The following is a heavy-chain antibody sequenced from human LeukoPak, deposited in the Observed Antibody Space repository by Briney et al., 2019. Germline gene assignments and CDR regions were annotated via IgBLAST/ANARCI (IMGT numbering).Heavy chain of an antibody. J-gene: IGHJ6*02. CDR1: GYTFISYG. D-gene: IGHD2-15*01. CDR2: ISGYNGNT. Sequence: ASVRVSCKASGYTFISYGISWVRHAPGQGLEWMGWISGYNGNTNYAQKFQGRVTMTTDTSTSTAYLELRRLRSDDTAIYYCAREFCSGGGCYYYGMDVWGQGTTVTVS. V-gene: IGHV1-18*01. CDR3: AREFCSGGGCYYYGMDV.